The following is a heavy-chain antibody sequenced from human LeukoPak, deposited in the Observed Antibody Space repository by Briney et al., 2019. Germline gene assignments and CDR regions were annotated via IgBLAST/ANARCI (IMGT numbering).Heavy chain of an antibody. Sequence: SETLSLTCSVSGYSITSANYWGWIRQPPGKGLEWIGYIYYSGSTNYNPSLKSRVTISVDTSKNQFSLKLSSVTAADTAVYYCARDGVYNSGYDLPQYMDVWGKGTTVTVSS. CDR1: GYSITSANY. CDR2: IYYSGST. V-gene: IGHV4-61*01. D-gene: IGHD5-12*01. J-gene: IGHJ6*03. CDR3: ARDGVYNSGYDLPQYMDV.